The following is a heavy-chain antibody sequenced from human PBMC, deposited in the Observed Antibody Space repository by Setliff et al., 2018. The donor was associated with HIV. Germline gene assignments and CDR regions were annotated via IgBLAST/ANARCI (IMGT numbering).Heavy chain of an antibody. CDR1: HGSFSGYY. V-gene: IGHV4-34*01. CDR3: AGSSSYSFDF. CDR2: INHSGNT. Sequence: KTSETLSLTCAFYHGSFSGYYWSWIRQPPGKGLEWIGEINHSGNTNYNPSLERRVTISADTSQNQFSLNLTSVTAADTAVYYCAGSSSYSFDFWGQGTLVT. D-gene: IGHD6-13*01. J-gene: IGHJ4*02.